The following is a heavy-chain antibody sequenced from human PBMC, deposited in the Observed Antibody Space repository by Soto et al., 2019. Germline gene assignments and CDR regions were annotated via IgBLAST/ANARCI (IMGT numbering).Heavy chain of an antibody. V-gene: IGHV3-30*03. CDR2: ISYSGVAT. J-gene: IGHJ4*02. CDR3: LSGDGLNGHDTRFDY. D-gene: IGHD5-12*01. CDR1: GFTFSDHG. Sequence: QMYLEESGGGVVQPGRSLRLSCVASGFTFSDHGMHWFRQAPGKGLEWVGDISYSGVATWYADSVKDRFTIYRDNSKNTAYLQMNGLRPEDTAVYYCLSGDGLNGHDTRFDYWGQGTLVTVSP.